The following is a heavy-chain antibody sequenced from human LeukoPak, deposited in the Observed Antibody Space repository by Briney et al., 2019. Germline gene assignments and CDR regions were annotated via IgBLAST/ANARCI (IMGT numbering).Heavy chain of an antibody. CDR3: AESTHYDILTGYSDTTPDY. CDR1: GFTFSSYA. D-gene: IGHD3-9*01. Sequence: GGSLRLSCAASGFTFSSYAMSWVRQAPGKGLEGVSAISGSCVSTYYADSVKGRCTISRDNSTNTLYLQLNSLGAEDTAVYYCAESTHYDILTGYSDTTPDYWGQGTLVTVSS. J-gene: IGHJ4*02. CDR2: ISGSCVST. V-gene: IGHV3-23*01.